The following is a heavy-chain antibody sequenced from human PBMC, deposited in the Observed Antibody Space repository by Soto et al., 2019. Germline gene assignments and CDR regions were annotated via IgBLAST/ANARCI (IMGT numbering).Heavy chain of an antibody. CDR2: IYWNDDK. J-gene: IGHJ6*02. Sequence: SGPNAVNPTQTLTLTCTFSGFSLSTSGVGVGWIRQPPGKALEWLALIYWNDDKRYSPSLKSRLTITKDTSKNQVVLTMTNMDPVDTATYFCAHNIGSPYYYYGLDVWGQGTTVTVSS. CDR1: GFSLSTSGVG. V-gene: IGHV2-5*01. CDR3: AHNIGSPYYYYGLDV. D-gene: IGHD3-10*01.